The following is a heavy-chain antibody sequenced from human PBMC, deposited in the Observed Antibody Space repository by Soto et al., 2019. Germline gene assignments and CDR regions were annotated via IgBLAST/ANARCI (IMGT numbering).Heavy chain of an antibody. Sequence: EVQLLESGGGLVQPGGSLRLSCAASGFTFSSYAMSWVRQAPGKGLEWVSAISGSGGSTYYADSVKGRFTISRDNSKNTLYLQMNSLRAEDTAVYYCAKGGDHIAAAGIGYSYGQYYYYYGMDVWGQGTTVTVSS. V-gene: IGHV3-23*01. CDR3: AKGGDHIAAAGIGYSYGQYYYYYGMDV. CDR2: ISGSGGST. CDR1: GFTFSSYA. J-gene: IGHJ6*02. D-gene: IGHD6-13*01.